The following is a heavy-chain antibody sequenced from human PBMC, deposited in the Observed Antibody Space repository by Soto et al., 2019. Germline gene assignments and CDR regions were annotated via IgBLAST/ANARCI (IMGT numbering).Heavy chain of an antibody. D-gene: IGHD2-15*01. CDR3: AKGLSYCSGGSCYTPFAH. CDR1: GFTFSSYA. Sequence: GGSLRLSCAASGFTFSSYAMSWVRQAPGKGLEWVSAISGSGGSTYYADSVKGRFTISRDNSKNTLYLQMNSLRAEDTAVYYCAKGLSYCSGGSCYTPFAHWGQGTLVTVSS. CDR2: ISGSGGST. V-gene: IGHV3-23*01. J-gene: IGHJ4*02.